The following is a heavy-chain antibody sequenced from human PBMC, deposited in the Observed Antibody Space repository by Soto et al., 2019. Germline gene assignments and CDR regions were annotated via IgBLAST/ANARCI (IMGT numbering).Heavy chain of an antibody. D-gene: IGHD2-2*01. V-gene: IGHV1-69*12. CDR1: RGTFSSYA. CDR2: IIPIFGTA. CDR3: ARADIVLVPAADSPPRVGYYYGMDV. J-gene: IGHJ6*02. Sequence: QVQLVQSGAEVKKPGSSVKVSCKASRGTFSSYAISWVRQAPGQGLEWMGGIIPIFGTANYAQKFQGRVTITADESTSTAYMELSSLRSEDTAVYYCARADIVLVPAADSPPRVGYYYGMDVWGQGTTVTVSS.